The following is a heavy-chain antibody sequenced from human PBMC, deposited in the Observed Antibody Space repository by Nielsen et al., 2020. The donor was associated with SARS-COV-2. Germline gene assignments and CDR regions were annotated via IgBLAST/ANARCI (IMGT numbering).Heavy chain of an antibody. V-gene: IGHV3-49*04. Sequence: GGSLRLSCEVSGFTFSDYWMTWVRQAPGKGLEWVGFIRGNAYGGAAEYAASVKGRFIISRDDSESIAYLQMHSLKSEDTAVYYCARGRYYSFDYWGQGTLVTVSS. CDR1: GFTFSDYW. CDR2: IRGNAYGGAA. J-gene: IGHJ4*02. CDR3: ARGRYYSFDY. D-gene: IGHD3-10*01.